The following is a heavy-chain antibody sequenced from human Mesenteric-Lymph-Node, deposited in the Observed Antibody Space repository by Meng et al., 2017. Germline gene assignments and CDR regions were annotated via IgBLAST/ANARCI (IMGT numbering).Heavy chain of an antibody. Sequence: SETLSLTCTVSGGSISSNTYYWAWVRQPPGKGLEWIGSLNYDGRTYLNLSLRSRVTMSLDTSKNQFSLKLTSATAADSAVYYYARASGSNYYYYPTDVWGPGTTVTVSS. CDR2: LNYDGRT. D-gene: IGHD1-14*01. CDR1: GGSISSNTYY. J-gene: IGHJ6*02. CDR3: ARASGSNYYYYPTDV. V-gene: IGHV4-39*07.